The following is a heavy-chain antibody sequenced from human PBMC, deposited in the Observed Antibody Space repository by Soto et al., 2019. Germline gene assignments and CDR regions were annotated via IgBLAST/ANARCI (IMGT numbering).Heavy chain of an antibody. CDR1: GFTFPSSA. CDR3: AAGERIVVVPAAIDYYYYGMDV. J-gene: IGHJ6*02. V-gene: IGHV1-58*01. D-gene: IGHD2-2*01. Sequence: SVKVSCKASGFTFPSSAVQWVRQVRGQRLEWIGWIVVGSGNTNYAQKFQDRVTITGDMSTSTAYMELSSLRSEDTAVYYCAAGERIVVVPAAIDYYYYGMDVWGQGTTVTVSS. CDR2: IVVGSGNT.